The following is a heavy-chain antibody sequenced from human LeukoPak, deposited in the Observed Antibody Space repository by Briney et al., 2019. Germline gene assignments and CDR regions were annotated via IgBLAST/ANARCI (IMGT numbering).Heavy chain of an antibody. CDR1: GGSISSGGYS. CDR2: IYHSGST. D-gene: IGHD5-18*01. V-gene: IGHV4-30-2*05. Sequence: SQTLSLTCAVSGGSISSGGYSWSWIRQPPGKGLEWIGYIYHSGSTYYNPSLKSRVTISVDTSKNQFSLKLSSVTAADTAVYYCARGGYSQPPFDYWGQGTLVTVSS. J-gene: IGHJ4*02. CDR3: ARGGYSQPPFDY.